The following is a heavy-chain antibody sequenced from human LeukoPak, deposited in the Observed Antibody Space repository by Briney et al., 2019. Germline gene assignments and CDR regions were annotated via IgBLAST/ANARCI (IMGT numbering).Heavy chain of an antibody. CDR1: GFTFRSYS. CDR2: ISSSSYI. Sequence: GGSLRLSCAASGFTFRSYSMNWVRQAPGMGLEWVSSISSSSYIYYAASVKGRFTISRENAKNSLYLQMNSLRAEDTAVYYCARQRGDILTGYYIPRGFDYWGQGTLVTVSS. J-gene: IGHJ4*02. V-gene: IGHV3-21*01. CDR3: ARQRGDILTGYYIPRGFDY. D-gene: IGHD3-9*01.